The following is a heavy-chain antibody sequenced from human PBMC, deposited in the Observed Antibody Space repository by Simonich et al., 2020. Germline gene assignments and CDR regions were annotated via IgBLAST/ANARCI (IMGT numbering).Heavy chain of an antibody. V-gene: IGHV1-18*01. CDR3: ARDQGGRAAAATDY. CDR1: GYTFTSYG. CDR2: SRAYNGNT. J-gene: IGHJ4*02. D-gene: IGHD6-13*01. Sequence: QVQLGQSGAEVKKPGASVKVSCKASGYTFTSYGISWVRQAPGQGLEWMGWSRAYNGNTNYAPKLQGGVTMTTDSATSTAYMELRSLRSDDTSVYYCARDQGGRAAAATDYWGQGTLVTVSS.